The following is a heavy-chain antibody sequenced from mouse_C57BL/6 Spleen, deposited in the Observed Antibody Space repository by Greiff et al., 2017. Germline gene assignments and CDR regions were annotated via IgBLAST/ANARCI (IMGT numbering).Heavy chain of an antibody. CDR2: IYPGDGDT. V-gene: IGHV1-80*01. CDR1: GYAFSSYW. Sequence: VQLQQSGAELVKPGASVKISCKASGYAFSSYWMNWVKQRPGKGLEWIGQIYPGDGDTNYNGKFKGKATLTADKSYSTAYMQISSLTAEDSAVYFCIYGSSSADNMDYWGQGTSVTVSS. J-gene: IGHJ4*01. CDR3: IYGSSSADNMDY. D-gene: IGHD1-1*01.